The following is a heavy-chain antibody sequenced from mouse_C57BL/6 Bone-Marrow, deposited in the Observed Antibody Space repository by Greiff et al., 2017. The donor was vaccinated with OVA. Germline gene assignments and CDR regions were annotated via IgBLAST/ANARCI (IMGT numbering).Heavy chain of an antibody. CDR2: INPNNGGT. CDR1: GYTFTDYN. D-gene: IGHD1-1*01. CDR3: ARYGPRYGSSYGGFDY. V-gene: IGHV1-18*01. Sequence: VQLKQSGPELVKPGASVKIPCKASGYTFTDYNMDWVKQSHGKSLEWIGDINPNNGGTIYNQKFKGKATLTVDKSSSTAYMELPSLTSEDTAVYDCARYGPRYGSSYGGFDYWGQGTTLTVSS. J-gene: IGHJ2*01.